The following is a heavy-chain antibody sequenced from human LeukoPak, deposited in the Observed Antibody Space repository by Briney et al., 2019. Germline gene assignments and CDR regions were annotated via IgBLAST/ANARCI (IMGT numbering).Heavy chain of an antibody. D-gene: IGHD2-8*01. CDR2: IYPDDSDT. V-gene: IGHV5-51*01. CDR1: GYTFSSYW. CDR3: ARLAYCSNDVCYSNYYYSMDV. Sequence: GESLKISCKGSGYTFSSYWIGWVRQMPGKGLEWRGIIYPDDSDTRYSPSFQRQVTISADKSISTAYLQWSRLKASGTAMYYCARLAYCSNDVCYSNYYYSMDVWGKGTTVTVSS. J-gene: IGHJ6*03.